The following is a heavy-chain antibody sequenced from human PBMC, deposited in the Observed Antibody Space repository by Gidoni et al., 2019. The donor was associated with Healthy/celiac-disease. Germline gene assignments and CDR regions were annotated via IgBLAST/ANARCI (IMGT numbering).Heavy chain of an antibody. CDR3: AKGSHGSGGPGDAFDI. J-gene: IGHJ3*02. Sequence: QLQLVESGGGVVQTGRSLSLSCAASGFTFSCYGMHWVRQAPGQGLEWVAVISYDGSNKYYADSVKGLFTSYRDNSKNTLYLQMNSLRAEDTAVYYCAKGSHGSGGPGDAFDIWGQGTMVTVSS. V-gene: IGHV3-30*18. CDR2: ISYDGSNK. CDR1: GFTFSCYG. D-gene: IGHD2-15*01.